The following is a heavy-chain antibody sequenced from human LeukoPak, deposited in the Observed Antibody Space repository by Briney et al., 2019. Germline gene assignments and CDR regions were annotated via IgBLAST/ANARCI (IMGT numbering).Heavy chain of an antibody. V-gene: IGHV3-74*01. J-gene: IGHJ4*02. CDR3: GRVVTTSED. D-gene: IGHD1-14*01. Sequence: PAGGSLRLSCAASGFAFSSYWMHWVRQAPGKGLVWVSRINSDGSSTDYADSVKGRFTISRDNAKNTLYLQMNSLRAEDTAIYYRGRVVTTSEDWGQGILVTVST. CDR1: GFAFSSYW. CDR2: INSDGSST.